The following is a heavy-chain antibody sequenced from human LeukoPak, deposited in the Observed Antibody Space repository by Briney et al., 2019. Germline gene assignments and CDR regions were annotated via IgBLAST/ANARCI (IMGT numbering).Heavy chain of an antibody. D-gene: IGHD6-19*01. J-gene: IGHJ4*02. CDR3: AREVIAVAGNIDY. CDR2: INPNSGGT. V-gene: IGHV1-2*02. Sequence: ASVKVSCKASRYTFTGYYMHWVRQAPGQGLEWMGWINPNSGGTNYAQKFQGRVTMTRDTSISTAYMELSRLRSDDTAVYYCAREVIAVAGNIDYWGQGTLVTVSS. CDR1: RYTFTGYY.